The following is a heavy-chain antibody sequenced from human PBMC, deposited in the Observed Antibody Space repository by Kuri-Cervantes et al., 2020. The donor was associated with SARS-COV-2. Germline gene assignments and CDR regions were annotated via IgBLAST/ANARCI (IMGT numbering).Heavy chain of an antibody. Sequence: GSLRLSCAVYGGSFSGYYWSWIRQPQGKGLEWIGEINHSGSTNYNPSLKSRVTISVDTSKNQFSLKLSSVTAADTAVYYCARGPPNYDFWSGYKSAFDYWGQGTLVTVSS. J-gene: IGHJ4*02. V-gene: IGHV4-34*01. CDR1: GGSFSGYY. CDR3: ARGPPNYDFWSGYKSAFDY. CDR2: INHSGST. D-gene: IGHD3-3*01.